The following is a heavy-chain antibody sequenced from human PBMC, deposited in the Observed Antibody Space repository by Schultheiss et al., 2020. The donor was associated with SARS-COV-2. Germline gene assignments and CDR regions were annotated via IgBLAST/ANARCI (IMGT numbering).Heavy chain of an antibody. CDR1: GGSFSGYY. Sequence: SETLSLTCAVYGGSFSGYYWSWIRQPPGKGLEWIGEINHSGSTNYNPSLKSRVTISVDTSKNQFSLKLSSVTAADTAVYYCARVRGSGWIDYWGQGTLVTVSS. J-gene: IGHJ4*02. CDR2: INHSGST. CDR3: ARVRGSGWIDY. V-gene: IGHV4-34*01. D-gene: IGHD6-19*01.